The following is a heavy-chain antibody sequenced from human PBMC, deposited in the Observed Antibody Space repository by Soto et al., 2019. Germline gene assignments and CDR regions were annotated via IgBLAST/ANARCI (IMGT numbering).Heavy chain of an antibody. CDR2: IHYSGST. V-gene: IGHV4-59*08. Sequence: SETLSLTCTVSGGSVSSYFWSWIRQPPGKGLEWIGYIHYSGSTKYNPSLKSRVAISVDTSKNQFSLKLSSVTAADTAVYYCARRPESSSGWWDYWGQGTLVTVSS. D-gene: IGHD6-19*01. J-gene: IGHJ4*02. CDR3: ARRPESSSGWWDY. CDR1: GGSVSSYF.